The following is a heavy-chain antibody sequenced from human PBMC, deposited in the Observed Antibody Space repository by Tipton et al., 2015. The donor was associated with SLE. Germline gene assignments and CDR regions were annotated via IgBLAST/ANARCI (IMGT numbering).Heavy chain of an antibody. CDR1: GFTFSDYS. J-gene: IGHJ6*03. D-gene: IGHD2-15*01. Sequence: SLRLSCAASGFTFSDYSMHWVRQAPGKGLEYVSAISSKGTTYYANSVKGRFTISRDNSKNTPFLQMGSLRAEDTAVYYCARYVSPSVVWSETDYYYYMDVWGKGTTVAVSS. CDR2: ISSKGTT. CDR3: ARYVSPSVVWSETDYYYYMDV. V-gene: IGHV3-64*01.